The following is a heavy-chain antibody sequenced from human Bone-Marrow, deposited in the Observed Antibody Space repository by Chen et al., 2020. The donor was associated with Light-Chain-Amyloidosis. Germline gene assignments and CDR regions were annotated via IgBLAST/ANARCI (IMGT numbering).Heavy chain of an antibody. Sequence: EVQLVESGGGLLQGGGSLRLSWAASGSAFSSYAMSWVRQAPGKGLEWVSTIRGSGCSRYYGASLKCRFTISRDNSKNALFLQMNSLRAKDTAVYYCAKDISYDDILPGYPADAFDIWGQGTMVTVSS. CDR1: GSAFSSYA. D-gene: IGHD3-9*01. CDR2: IRGSGCSR. J-gene: IGHJ3*02. V-gene: IGHV3-23*04. CDR3: AKDISYDDILPGYPADAFDI.